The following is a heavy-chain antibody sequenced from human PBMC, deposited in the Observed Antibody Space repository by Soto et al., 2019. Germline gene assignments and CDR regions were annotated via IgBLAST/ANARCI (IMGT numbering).Heavy chain of an antibody. V-gene: IGHV3-23*01. CDR2: ISNSGGST. J-gene: IGHJ4*02. CDR3: ANVGQYRFFYYFDY. CDR1: GFTFSTYA. D-gene: IGHD3-3*01. Sequence: EVQLLESGGGLVQPGGSLRLSCAASGFTFSTYAMSWVGQLPGRGLEWVSSISNSGGSTNYADSVKGRFTISRDNSTNTMYMQLNNLRAEDTAGYYCANVGQYRFFYYFDYWGQGTLVTVSS.